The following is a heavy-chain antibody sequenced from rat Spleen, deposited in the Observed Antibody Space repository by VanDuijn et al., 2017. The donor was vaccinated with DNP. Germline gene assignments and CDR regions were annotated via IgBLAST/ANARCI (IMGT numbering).Heavy chain of an antibody. J-gene: IGHJ2*01. Sequence: EVQLVESGGGLVQPGRSLKLSCAASGFTFSNYGMAWVRQAPKKGLEWVATISTSGGRTYYRDSVKGRFTISRDNAKSTLYLQRDSLRSEDTATYYCTTGGRYFDYWGQGVMVTVSS. CDR1: GFTFSNYG. V-gene: IGHV5-27*01. CDR2: ISTSGGRT. CDR3: TTGGRYFDY.